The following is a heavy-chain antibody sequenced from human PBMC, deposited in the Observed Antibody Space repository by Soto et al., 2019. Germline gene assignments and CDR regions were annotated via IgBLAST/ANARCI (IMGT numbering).Heavy chain of an antibody. CDR1: GGSISPYS. D-gene: IGHD4-17*01. CDR3: ARLLGGYDDYGGWFAP. Sequence: SETLSLTCTISGGSISPYSWTWIRQSPGKGLEWIGYVSHSGRTFYTPSLKSRLTMSLDTSRSQFSLRLKSVSAADTAVYYCARLLGGYDDYGGWFAPWGQGTLVTVS. V-gene: IGHV4-59*01. J-gene: IGHJ5*02. CDR2: VSHSGRT.